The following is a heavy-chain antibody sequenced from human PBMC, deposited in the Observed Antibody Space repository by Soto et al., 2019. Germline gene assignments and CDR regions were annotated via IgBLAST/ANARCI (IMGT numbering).Heavy chain of an antibody. CDR2: INAGNGSK. V-gene: IGHV1-3*05. CDR1: GYTCTSYA. Sequence: QVQLVQSGAEEKEPGASVKVSCKASGYTCTSYAMNWVRQAPGQRLEWMGWINAGNGSKKYSQKFQGRVTITRDTSASTADMELSSLRFEDTAVYYCARAVAVPADFDYWGQGTLVTVSS. J-gene: IGHJ4*02. CDR3: ARAVAVPADFDY. D-gene: IGHD6-19*01.